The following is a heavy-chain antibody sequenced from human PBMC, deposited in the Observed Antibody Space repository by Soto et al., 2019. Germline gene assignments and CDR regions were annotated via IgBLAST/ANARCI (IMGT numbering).Heavy chain of an antibody. CDR3: AKDVTYYYDSSGTTGGAFDI. V-gene: IGHV3-9*01. CDR1: GFTFDYYA. Sequence: EVQLAESGGGLVQPGRSLRLSCAASGFTFDYYAMHWVRQAPGKGLEWVSGISWNSGSIGYADSVKGRFTISRDNAKNSLYLQMNSLRAEDTALYYCAKDVTYYYDSSGTTGGAFDIWGQGTMVTVSS. CDR2: ISWNSGSI. D-gene: IGHD3-22*01. J-gene: IGHJ3*02.